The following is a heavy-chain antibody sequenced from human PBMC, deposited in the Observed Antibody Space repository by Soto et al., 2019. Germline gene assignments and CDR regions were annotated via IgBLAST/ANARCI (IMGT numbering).Heavy chain of an antibody. CDR3: AKDDSPFIVVVPAAIHDAFDI. CDR1: GFTFSSYA. J-gene: IGHJ3*02. Sequence: GGSLRLSCAASGFTFSSYAMSWVRQAPGKGLEWVSAISGSGGSTYYADSVKGRFTISRDNSKNTLYLQMNSLRAEDTAVYYCAKDDSPFIVVVPAAIHDAFDIWGQGTMATVSS. CDR2: ISGSGGST. D-gene: IGHD2-2*01. V-gene: IGHV3-23*01.